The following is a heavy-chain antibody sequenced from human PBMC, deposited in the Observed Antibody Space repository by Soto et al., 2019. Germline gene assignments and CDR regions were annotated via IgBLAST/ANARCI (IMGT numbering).Heavy chain of an antibody. CDR2: IYYSGLT. Sequence: QVQLQESGPGLVEPSQTLSLTCSVSGGSMRSEGYYWSWIRQHPGKGLECIGYIYYSGLTDYNPSLKHRLTISVDKSKHEFYLKMMYVTSADTTVNSCASLRGFTGYPGDWGQGHLVTVSS. D-gene: IGHD3-9*01. CDR3: ASLRGFTGYPGD. V-gene: IGHV4-31*03. J-gene: IGHJ1*01. CDR1: GGSMRSEGYY.